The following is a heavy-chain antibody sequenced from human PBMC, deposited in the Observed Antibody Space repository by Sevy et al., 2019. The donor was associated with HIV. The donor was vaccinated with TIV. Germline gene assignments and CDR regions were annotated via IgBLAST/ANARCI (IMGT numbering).Heavy chain of an antibody. CDR2: ISSSGSTI. J-gene: IGHJ4*02. CDR3: ASAYYGSGSNEFYY. CDR1: GFTFSDYY. D-gene: IGHD3-10*01. Sequence: GGSLRLSCAASGFTFSDYYMSWIRQAPGKGLEWVSYISSSGSTIYYADSVKGRFTISRVNAKNSLYLQMNSLRAEDTAVYYCASAYYGSGSNEFYYWGQGTLVTVSS. V-gene: IGHV3-11*04.